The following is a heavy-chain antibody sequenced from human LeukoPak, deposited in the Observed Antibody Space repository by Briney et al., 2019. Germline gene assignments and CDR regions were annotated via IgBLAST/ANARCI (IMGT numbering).Heavy chain of an antibody. D-gene: IGHD6-19*01. CDR1: GFTVSSNC. V-gene: IGHV3-9*01. CDR2: ISWNSGSI. J-gene: IGHJ6*03. CDR3: AKDISSGSMNYYYMDV. Sequence: SLRLSCAASGFTVSSNCMSWVRQAPGKGLEWVSGISWNSGSIGYADSVKGRFTISRDNAKNSLYLQMNSLRAEDTALYYCAKDISSGSMNYYYMDVWGKGTTVTISS.